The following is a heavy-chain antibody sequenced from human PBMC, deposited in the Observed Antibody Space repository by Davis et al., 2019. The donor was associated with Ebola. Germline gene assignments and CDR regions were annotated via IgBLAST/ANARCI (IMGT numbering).Heavy chain of an antibody. V-gene: IGHV1-3*01. Sequence: ASVKVSCKASGYTFTSYGISWVRQAPGQGLEWMGWINAGNGNTKYSQKFQGRVTITRDTSASTAYMELSSLRSEDTAVYYCARDPAYSSSWYGWFDPWGQGTLVTVSS. CDR3: ARDPAYSSSWYGWFDP. D-gene: IGHD6-13*01. J-gene: IGHJ5*02. CDR1: GYTFTSYG. CDR2: INAGNGNT.